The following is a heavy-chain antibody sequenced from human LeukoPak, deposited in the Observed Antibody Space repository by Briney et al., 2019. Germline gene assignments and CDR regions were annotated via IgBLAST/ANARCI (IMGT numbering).Heavy chain of an antibody. V-gene: IGHV3-7*03. Sequence: GGSLRLSCAVSGFTFSRYWMSWVRQAPGKGLEWVALIKQDGSEKYYVDSVKGRFTISRDNSKNTLYLQMNSLRAEDTAVYYCARRAGAYSHPYDYWGQGTLVTVSS. CDR2: IKQDGSEK. D-gene: IGHD4/OR15-4a*01. CDR1: GFTFSRYW. CDR3: ARRAGAYSHPYDY. J-gene: IGHJ4*02.